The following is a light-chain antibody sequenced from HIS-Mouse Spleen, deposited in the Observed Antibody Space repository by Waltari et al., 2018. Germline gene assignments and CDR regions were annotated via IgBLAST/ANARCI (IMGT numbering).Light chain of an antibody. CDR3: QQFNSYPLT. V-gene: IGKV1-13*02. Sequence: AIQLTTSPSSLSASVGDRVTITCQASKGISSALAFYQQKPGKAPNHLIYDASSFESGVPSTFCGSGSETDFTLSISSLQPEDFATYYCQQFNSYPLTFGGGTKVEIK. CDR2: DAS. J-gene: IGKJ4*01. CDR1: KGISSA.